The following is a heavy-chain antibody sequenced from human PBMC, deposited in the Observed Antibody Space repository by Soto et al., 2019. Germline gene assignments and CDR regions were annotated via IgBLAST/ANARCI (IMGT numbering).Heavy chain of an antibody. CDR3: ARELLFYDSDGFSWDDAFDI. Sequence: SETLSLICAVSGGSLSSSAYSWSWIRQPPGKGLEWIGFIYQSGSTYYNPSLKSRVTMSLDRPKNQFSLKLSSVTAADTAVYYCARELLFYDSDGFSWDDAFDIWGQGTMVTVSS. D-gene: IGHD3-22*01. J-gene: IGHJ3*02. CDR1: GGSLSSSAYS. V-gene: IGHV4-30-2*01. CDR2: IYQSGST.